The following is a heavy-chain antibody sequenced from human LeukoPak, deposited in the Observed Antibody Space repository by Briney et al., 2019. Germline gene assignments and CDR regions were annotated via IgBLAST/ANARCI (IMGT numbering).Heavy chain of an antibody. J-gene: IGHJ4*02. CDR1: GYTFSDYY. CDR3: ASQVAGYYFDY. D-gene: IGHD6-19*01. Sequence: ASVKVSCKASGYTFSDYYIHWVRQTPGQGLEWMGWINPNSGGTNSAQKFQGRVTMTRDTSISTAYMELSSLRSEDTAVYYCASQVAGYYFDYWGQGTLVTVSS. V-gene: IGHV1-2*02. CDR2: INPNSGGT.